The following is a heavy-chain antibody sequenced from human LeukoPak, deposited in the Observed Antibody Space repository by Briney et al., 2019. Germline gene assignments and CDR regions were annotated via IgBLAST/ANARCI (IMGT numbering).Heavy chain of an antibody. D-gene: IGHD3-3*01. Sequence: GGSLRLSCAASGFTFSSYSMNWVRQAPGKGLEWVSSISSSSSYIYYADSVKGRFTISRDNAKNSLYLQMNSLRAEDTAVYYCARDPTQRYYAFATDYWGQGTLVTVSS. V-gene: IGHV3-21*01. CDR3: ARDPTQRYYAFATDY. CDR1: GFTFSSYS. J-gene: IGHJ4*02. CDR2: ISSSSSYI.